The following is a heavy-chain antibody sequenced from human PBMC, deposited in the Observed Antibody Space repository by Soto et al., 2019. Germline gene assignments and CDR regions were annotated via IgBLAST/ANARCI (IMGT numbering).Heavy chain of an antibody. CDR2: MSAFNGDT. CDR3: ARDSPQHYYDNAGSPDY. V-gene: IGHV1-18*01. Sequence: GXSVKVSCKASVYTFTSFGISWVRQAPGQGLEWMAWMSAFNGDTKYVQNLQGRPTVTTDTSTETAYMELRSLTSDDTAVYYCARDSPQHYYDNAGSPDYWGRGSLVTVSS. CDR1: VYTFTSFG. D-gene: IGHD3-22*01. J-gene: IGHJ4*02.